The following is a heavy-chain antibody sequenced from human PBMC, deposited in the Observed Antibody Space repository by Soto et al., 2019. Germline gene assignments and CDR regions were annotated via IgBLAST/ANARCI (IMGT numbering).Heavy chain of an antibody. CDR1: SGSISSYY. V-gene: IGHV4-59*08. J-gene: IGHJ6*03. Sequence: SETPSLTCTVSSGSISSYYWSWIRQPPGKGLEWIGNIYYSGSTNYNPSLKSRVTISVDTSKNQFSLKLSSVTAADTAVYYCARHENYYYYMDVWGKGTTVTVSS. CDR2: IYYSGST. CDR3: ARHENYYYYMDV.